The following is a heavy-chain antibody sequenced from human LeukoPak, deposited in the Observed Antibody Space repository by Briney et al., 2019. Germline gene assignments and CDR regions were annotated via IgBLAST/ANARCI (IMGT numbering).Heavy chain of an antibody. Sequence: GGSLRLSCAASGFTLSTHWMTWVRQAPGKGLEWVSYISVSGDTKSYADSVEGRFTISRDNAKNSLYLQMNSLRDEDTAVYYCARDQDWGFDYWGQGTLVIVSS. V-gene: IGHV3-48*02. CDR2: ISVSGDTK. CDR1: GFTLSTHW. J-gene: IGHJ4*02. D-gene: IGHD7-27*01. CDR3: ARDQDWGFDY.